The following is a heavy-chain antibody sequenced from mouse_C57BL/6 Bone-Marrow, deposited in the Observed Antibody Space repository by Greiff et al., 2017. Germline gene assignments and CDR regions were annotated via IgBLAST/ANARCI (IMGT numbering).Heavy chain of an antibody. CDR1: GFNIQDDY. CDR2: IDPGNGDT. D-gene: IGHD2-5*01. CDR3: ATGVSKLVWFAY. V-gene: IGHV14-4*01. Sequence: VQLQQSGAELVRPGASVKLSCTASGFNIQDDYMHWVKQRPEQGREWIGGIDPGNGDTEYASKFQGKATLTADTSSNTAYMQLSSLTSEDSAVYYCATGVSKLVWFAYWGQGTLVTVSA. J-gene: IGHJ3*01.